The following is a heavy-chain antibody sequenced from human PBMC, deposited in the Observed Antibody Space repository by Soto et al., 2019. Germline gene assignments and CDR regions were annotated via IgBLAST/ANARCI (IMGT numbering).Heavy chain of an antibody. CDR3: ARREWELRGYYYYYYGMDV. Sequence: SETLSLTCTVSGGSVSSGSYYWSWIRQPPGKGLEWIGYIYYSGSTNYSPSLKSRVTISVDTSKNQFSLKLSSVTAADTAVYYCARREWELRGYYYYYYGMDVWGQGTTVTVSS. J-gene: IGHJ6*02. CDR2: IYYSGST. CDR1: GGSVSSGSYY. V-gene: IGHV4-61*01. D-gene: IGHD1-26*01.